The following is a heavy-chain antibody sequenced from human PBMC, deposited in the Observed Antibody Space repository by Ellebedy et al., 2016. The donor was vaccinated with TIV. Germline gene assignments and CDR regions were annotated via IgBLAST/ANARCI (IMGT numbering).Heavy chain of an antibody. V-gene: IGHV3-30*02. J-gene: IGHJ4*02. Sequence: PGGSLRLSCVASGFSFSNYGMHWVRQAPGKGLEWVAFKRFDGRNEYNGDSVKGRFFISRDVSKNTLFLQMNRLRAEDTATYYCTRETNPSPGAVAGTGFDCWGQGTLVVVSS. CDR3: TRETNPSPGAVAGTGFDC. CDR2: KRFDGRNE. CDR1: GFSFSNYG. D-gene: IGHD6-19*01.